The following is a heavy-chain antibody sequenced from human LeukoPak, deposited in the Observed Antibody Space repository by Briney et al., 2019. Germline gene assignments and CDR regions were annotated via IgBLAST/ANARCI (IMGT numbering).Heavy chain of an antibody. CDR1: GDSISSYY. CDR3: ATGKYCGGDCYFDY. D-gene: IGHD2-21*02. Sequence: PSETLSLTCTVSGDSISSYYWSWIRQPAGKGLEWIGRMYSSGSSNYNPSLKSRVTMSIDTSKNQFSLKLSSMTVADTAVYYCATGKYCGGDCYFDYWGQGSLVTVSS. V-gene: IGHV4-4*07. CDR2: MYSSGSS. J-gene: IGHJ4*02.